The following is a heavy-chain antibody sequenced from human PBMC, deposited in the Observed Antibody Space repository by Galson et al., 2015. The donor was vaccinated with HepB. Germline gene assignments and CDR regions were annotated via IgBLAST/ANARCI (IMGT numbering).Heavy chain of an antibody. J-gene: IGHJ4*02. CDR2: ISSNGGST. V-gene: IGHV3-64D*06. CDR3: VKEGMADWEFDY. CDR1: GFTFSSYA. D-gene: IGHD5-24*01. Sequence: SLRLSCAASGFTFSSYAMHWVRQAPGKGLEYVSAISSNGGSTYYADSVKGRFTISRDNSKNTLYLQMSSLRAEDTAVYYCVKEGMADWEFDYWGQGTLVTVSS.